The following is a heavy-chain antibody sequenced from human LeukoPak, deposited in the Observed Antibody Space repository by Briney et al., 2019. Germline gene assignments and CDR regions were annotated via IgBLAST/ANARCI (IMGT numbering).Heavy chain of an antibody. CDR3: ARGPLLPIPGYYYYMDV. Sequence: PSQTLSLTCTVSGGSISSGSYYWSWIRQPAGKGLEWIGRIYTSGSTNYNPSLKSRVTISVDTSKNQFSLKLSSVTAADTAVYYCARGPLLPIPGYYYYMDVWGKGTTVTVSS. V-gene: IGHV4-61*02. CDR2: IYTSGST. D-gene: IGHD2-21*01. J-gene: IGHJ6*03. CDR1: GGSISSGSYY.